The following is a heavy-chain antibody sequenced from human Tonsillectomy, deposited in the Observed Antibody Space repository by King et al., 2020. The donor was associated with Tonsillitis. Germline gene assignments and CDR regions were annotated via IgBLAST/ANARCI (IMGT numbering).Heavy chain of an antibody. CDR1: GFTFSSYA. CDR3: AKHWVTAIYYFDY. D-gene: IGHD2-21*02. CDR2: ISGSGGRT. J-gene: IGHJ4*02. V-gene: IGHV3-23*04. Sequence: VQLVESGGGLVQPGGSLRLFCAASGFTFSSYAMSWVRQAPGKGLEWVSAISGSGGRTYYADSLKGRFTISRDNSKNTLYLQMNSLRAEDTAVYYCAKHWVTAIYYFDYWGQGTLVTVSS.